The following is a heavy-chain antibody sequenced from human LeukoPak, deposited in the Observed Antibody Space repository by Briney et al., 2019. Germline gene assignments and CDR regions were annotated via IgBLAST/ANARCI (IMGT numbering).Heavy chain of an antibody. CDR3: ARANQWDGYKYYFDY. V-gene: IGHV4-39*01. CDR2: IYSSGST. Sequence: KPSETLSLTCIVSGVSISSSNYYWGWVRQPPGKGLEWIGNIYSSGSTYYNSFLKSRVTISIDTSNNQVSLKMSSMTAADTAVYYCARANQWDGYKYYFDYWAQGTVVTVSS. J-gene: IGHJ4*02. D-gene: IGHD5-24*01. CDR1: GVSISSSNYY.